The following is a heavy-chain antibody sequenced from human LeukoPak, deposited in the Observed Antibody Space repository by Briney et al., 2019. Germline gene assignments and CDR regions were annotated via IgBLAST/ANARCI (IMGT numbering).Heavy chain of an antibody. Sequence: SQTLSLTCAISGDSVSSNSAAWNWIRQSPSRGLEWLGRTYYRSKWYNDYAVSVKSRITINPDTSKNQFSLKLSSVTAADTAVYYCARGICGGDCATTYYYGMDVWGQGTTVTVSS. CDR2: TYYRSKWYN. D-gene: IGHD2-21*02. CDR1: GDSVSSNSAA. CDR3: ARGICGGDCATTYYYGMDV. J-gene: IGHJ6*02. V-gene: IGHV6-1*01.